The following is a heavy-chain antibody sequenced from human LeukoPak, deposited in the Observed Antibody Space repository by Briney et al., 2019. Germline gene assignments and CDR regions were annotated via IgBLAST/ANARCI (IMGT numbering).Heavy chain of an antibody. J-gene: IGHJ4*02. D-gene: IGHD3-10*01. V-gene: IGHV3-23*01. CDR1: GFAFTFRA. Sequence: PGGSLRLSCAASGFAFTFRAMSWVRQAPGKGLEWVSAISGIGAGTDYADSVKGRFTISRDNSKNTLYLQMNSLRGEDTALYYCAKRGSGRSGFDYWGQGTLVTVSS. CDR3: AKRGSGRSGFDY. CDR2: ISGIGAGT.